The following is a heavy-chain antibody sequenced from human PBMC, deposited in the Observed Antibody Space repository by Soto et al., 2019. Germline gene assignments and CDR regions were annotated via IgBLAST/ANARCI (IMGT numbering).Heavy chain of an antibody. V-gene: IGHV1-3*01. CDR3: ARVGGSDYDILTGYYYHYGMDV. J-gene: IGHJ6*02. Sequence: ASVKVSCKASGYTFTSYAMHWVRQAPGQRLEWMGWINAGNGNTKYSQKFQGRVTITRDTSASTAYMELSSLRSEDTAVYYCARVGGSDYDILTGYYYHYGMDVWGQGNTVTVS. CDR2: INAGNGNT. CDR1: GYTFTSYA. D-gene: IGHD3-9*01.